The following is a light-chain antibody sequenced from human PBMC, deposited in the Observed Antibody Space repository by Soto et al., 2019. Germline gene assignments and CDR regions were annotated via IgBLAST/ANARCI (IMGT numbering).Light chain of an antibody. CDR2: DVS. V-gene: IGLV2-14*01. J-gene: IGLJ2*01. CDR1: SSDVGGYNF. CDR3: SSYTISSTLVV. Sequence: QSALTQPASVSGSPGQSITISCTGTSSDVGGYNFVSWYQQHPGKAPKLMIYDVSNRPSGVSNRFSGSKSGNTASLTISGLQAEDEADYYCSSYTISSTLVVFGGGNKLTVL.